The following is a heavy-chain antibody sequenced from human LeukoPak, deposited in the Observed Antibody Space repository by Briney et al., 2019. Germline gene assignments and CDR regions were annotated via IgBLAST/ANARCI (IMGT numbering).Heavy chain of an antibody. CDR2: INPSGGST. D-gene: IGHD4/OR15-4a*01. CDR3: ARDLGAQTMVFFDP. CDR1: GYTFTSYY. V-gene: IGHV1-46*01. Sequence: ASVVVPCKASGYTFTSYYMHWVRQAPGQGLEWMGIINPSGGSTSYAQKFQGRVTMTRDTSTSTVYMELSSLRSEDTAVYYCARDLGAQTMVFFDPWGQGTLVTVSP. J-gene: IGHJ5*02.